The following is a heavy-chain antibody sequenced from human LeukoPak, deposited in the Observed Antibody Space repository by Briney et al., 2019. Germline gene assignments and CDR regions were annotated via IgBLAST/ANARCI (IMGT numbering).Heavy chain of an antibody. CDR1: GFTFSSYW. CDR3: AKDREGAVAGYFDY. Sequence: PGGSLRLSCVASGFTFSSYWMTWVRQAPAKGLEWVANINQHGSEKYYVDSVKGRFTISRDNAKNSLYLQMNSLRAEDTAVYYCAKDREGAVAGYFDYWGQGTLVTVSS. CDR2: INQHGSEK. V-gene: IGHV3-7*01. J-gene: IGHJ4*02. D-gene: IGHD6-19*01.